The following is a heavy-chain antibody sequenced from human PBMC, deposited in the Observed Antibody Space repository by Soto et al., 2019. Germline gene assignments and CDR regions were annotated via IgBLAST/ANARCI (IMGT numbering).Heavy chain of an antibody. CDR1: GFSLSTSGVG. CDR2: IYWDDDK. D-gene: IGHD4-17*01. V-gene: IGHV2-5*02. CDR3: AHVLVLRYYGDYVFFDY. Sequence: SGPTLVNPTQTLTLTCTFSGFSLSTSGVGVGWIRQPPGKALEWLALIYWDDDKRYSPSLKSRLTITKDTSKNQVVLTMTNMDPVDTATYYCAHVLVLRYYGDYVFFDYWGQGTLVTVSS. J-gene: IGHJ4*02.